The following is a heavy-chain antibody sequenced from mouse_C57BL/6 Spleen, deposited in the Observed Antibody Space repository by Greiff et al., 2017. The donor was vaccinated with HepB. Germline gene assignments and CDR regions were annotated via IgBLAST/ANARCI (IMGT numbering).Heavy chain of an antibody. CDR2: IRLKSDNYAT. Sequence: VQLKESGGGLVQPGGSMKLSCVASGFTFSNYWMNWVRQSPEKGLEWVAQIRLKSDNYATHYAESVKGRFTISRDDSKSSVYLQMNKLRAEDTGIYYCTAYIRAMDYWGQGTSVTVSS. CDR3: TAYIRAMDY. J-gene: IGHJ4*01. V-gene: IGHV6-3*01. CDR1: GFTFSNYW. D-gene: IGHD1-2*01.